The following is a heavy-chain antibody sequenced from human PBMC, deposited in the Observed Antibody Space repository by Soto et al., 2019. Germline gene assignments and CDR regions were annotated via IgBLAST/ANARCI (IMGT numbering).Heavy chain of an antibody. CDR2: IFYSGST. CDR3: ARDVVATCMDV. D-gene: IGHD2-21*02. Sequence: PSETLSLTCTVSGGSISSSNYYWGWIRQPPGKGLEWIGSIFYSGSTYYNPSLKSRVTISVDTSKNQFSLKLRSVTAADTAVFYCARDVVATCMDVWGQGTTVTVS. CDR1: GGSISSSNYY. V-gene: IGHV4-39*02. J-gene: IGHJ6*02.